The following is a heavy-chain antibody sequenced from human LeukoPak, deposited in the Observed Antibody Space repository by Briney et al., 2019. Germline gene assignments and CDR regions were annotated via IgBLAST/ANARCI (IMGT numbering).Heavy chain of an antibody. CDR3: TLTMWDRKLES. D-gene: IGHD1-26*01. Sequence: PGGSLRLSCAASGFTFSIALMSWVRQAPGKGLEWVGRSRNKDQRYSTEYAASVKGRFSISRDDSKNSLYLQMNSLQTEDTAVYYCTLTMWDRKLESWGQGTLVTVSS. CDR2: SRNKDQRYST. CDR1: GFTFSIAL. V-gene: IGHV3-72*01. J-gene: IGHJ5*01.